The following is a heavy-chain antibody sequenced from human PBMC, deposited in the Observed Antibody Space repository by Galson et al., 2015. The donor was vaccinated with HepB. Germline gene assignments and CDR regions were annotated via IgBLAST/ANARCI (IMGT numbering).Heavy chain of an antibody. V-gene: IGHV5-51*01. CDR2: IYPDDSDN. CDR3: ARRRRNDPNTNLDY. D-gene: IGHD5-24*01. J-gene: IGHJ4*02. Sequence: QSGAEVKKPGESLKISCKASGYSFTFYWIAWVRQMPGKGLEWMGSIYPDDSDNTYSPSFQGQITISADKSINTAYLQWSSLKASDTAMYYCARRRRNDPNTNLDYWGQGTLVTVSA. CDR1: GYSFTFYW.